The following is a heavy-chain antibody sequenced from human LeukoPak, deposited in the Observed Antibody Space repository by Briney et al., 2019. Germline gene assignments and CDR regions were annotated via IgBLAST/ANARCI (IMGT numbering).Heavy chain of an antibody. CDR2: IYYSGNT. CDR3: ARRGSGASLEYYFDL. V-gene: IGHV4-59*08. Sequence: PSETLSLTCTVSGGSISSYYWSWIRQPPGKGLEYVGYIYYSGNTNSNPSLNSRVTISVDTFKNQFSLKLSSATAADTAVYYCARRGSGASLEYYFDLWGRGTLVTVSS. CDR1: GGSISSYY. J-gene: IGHJ2*01. D-gene: IGHD1-14*01.